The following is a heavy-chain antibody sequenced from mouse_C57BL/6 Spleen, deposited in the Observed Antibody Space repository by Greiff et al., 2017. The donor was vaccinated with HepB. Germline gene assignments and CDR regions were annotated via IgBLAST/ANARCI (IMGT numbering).Heavy chain of an antibody. V-gene: IGHV1-4*01. CDR3: ARRDYVSNFFDY. J-gene: IGHJ2*01. CDR2: INPSSGYT. Sequence: VQLQQSGAELARPGASVKMSCKASGYTFTSYTMHWVKQRPGQGLEWIGYINPSSGYTKYNQKFKDKATLTADKSSSTAYMQMSSLTSEDSAVYYCARRDYVSNFFDYWGQGTTLTVSS. D-gene: IGHD1-1*01. CDR1: GYTFTSYT.